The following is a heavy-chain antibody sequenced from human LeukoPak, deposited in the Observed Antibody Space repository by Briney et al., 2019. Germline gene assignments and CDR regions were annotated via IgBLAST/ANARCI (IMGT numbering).Heavy chain of an antibody. D-gene: IGHD5-24*01. CDR3: ARDLGWLQSDY. J-gene: IGHJ4*02. CDR1: GFSFSGHW. Sequence: GGSLRLSCVASGFSFSGHWMNWFRQAPGKGLEWVATIKKDGSEQYYVDSMKGRLTISRDNAKNSVYLQIHNLRAEDTAVYYCARDLGWLQSDYWGQGTLVTVSS. V-gene: IGHV3-7*01. CDR2: IKKDGSEQ.